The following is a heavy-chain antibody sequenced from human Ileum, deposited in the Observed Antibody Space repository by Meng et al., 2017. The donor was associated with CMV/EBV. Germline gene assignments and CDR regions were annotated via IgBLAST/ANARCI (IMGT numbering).Heavy chain of an antibody. D-gene: IGHD1-26*01. V-gene: IGHV7-4-1*02. CDR3: ARDGLSGRYFDY. CDR1: GYTFTSNN. CDR2: IDTNTGNP. Sequence: QVHLVQSGSELKQPGASAKVFCKTSGYTFTSNNILWVLQGPGQGPEWMGWIDTNTGNPTYAQGFTGRFVFSLDPSVNTSYLQISSLKAEDTAVYYCARDGLSGRYFDYWGQGTLVTVSS. J-gene: IGHJ4*02.